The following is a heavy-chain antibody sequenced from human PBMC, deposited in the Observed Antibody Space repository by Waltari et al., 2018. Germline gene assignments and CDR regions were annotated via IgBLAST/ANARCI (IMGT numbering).Heavy chain of an antibody. CDR1: GFPFSTYK. Sequence: EVQLVESGGGLVQPGGSLRLSCVASGFPFSTYKMNWVRQAPGRVRRGISYIATRDSFKSYADSVKGRFTMSRDNARNSLYLQMDSLRAEDTALYYCVREAPDVAGPSTTLDYWGQGTLVTVSS. V-gene: IGHV3-48*03. CDR3: VREAPDVAGPSTTLDY. D-gene: IGHD6-19*01. J-gene: IGHJ4*02. CDR2: IATRDSFK.